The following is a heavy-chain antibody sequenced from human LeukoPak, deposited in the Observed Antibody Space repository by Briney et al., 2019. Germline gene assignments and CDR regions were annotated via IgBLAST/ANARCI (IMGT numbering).Heavy chain of an antibody. CDR1: GGSISSYY. Sequence: PSETLSLTCSVSGGSISSYYWIWIRQPPGKGLEWIGYIYYSGSTNYNPSLKSRVTISVDTSKNQFSLKLSSVTAADTAVYYCARRYGSGSYYTFDYWGQGSLVTVSS. D-gene: IGHD3-10*01. V-gene: IGHV4-59*08. J-gene: IGHJ4*02. CDR2: IYYSGST. CDR3: ARRYGSGSYYTFDY.